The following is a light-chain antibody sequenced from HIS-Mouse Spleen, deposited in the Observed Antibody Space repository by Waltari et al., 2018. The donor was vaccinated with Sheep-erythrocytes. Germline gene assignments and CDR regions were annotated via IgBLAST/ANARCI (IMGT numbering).Light chain of an antibody. J-gene: IGLJ2*01. CDR3: GSYAGSYTFVV. CDR2: DVS. CDR1: SSDVGGYNY. Sequence: QSALTQPRSVSGSPGQSVTISCTGTSSDVGGYNYVSWYQQHPGKAPQLMIYDVSKRPSGVPDRFSASKSGSTASLTISGLQAEDEADYYCGSYAGSYTFVVFGGGTKLTVL. V-gene: IGLV2-11*01.